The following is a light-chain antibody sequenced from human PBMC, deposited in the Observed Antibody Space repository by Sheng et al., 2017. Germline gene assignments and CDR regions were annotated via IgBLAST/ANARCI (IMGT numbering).Light chain of an antibody. CDR2: DAS. CDR1: QGPRRA. J-gene: IGKJ4*01. Sequence: AIQLTQSPPSLSASVGDRVTITCRASQGPRRALAWYQQKPGKAPRLLIFDASSLESGVPSRFSDSTSGTDFTLTISSLQPEDFATYYCQQFNSNSQRFTFGGGTKVEIK. CDR3: QQFNSNSQRFT. V-gene: IGKV1-13*02.